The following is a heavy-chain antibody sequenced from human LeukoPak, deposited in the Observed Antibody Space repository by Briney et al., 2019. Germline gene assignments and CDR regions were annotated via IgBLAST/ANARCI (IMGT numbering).Heavy chain of an antibody. Sequence: GASVKASCKASGYTFTSYGISWVGQAPGQELEWMGWISAYNGNTNYAQKLQGRVTMTTDTSTSTAYMELRSLRSDDTAVYYCARDSSSWYVGLYNWFDPWGQGTLVTVSS. CDR1: GYTFTSYG. D-gene: IGHD6-13*01. CDR2: ISAYNGNT. V-gene: IGHV1-18*04. J-gene: IGHJ5*02. CDR3: ARDSSSWYVGLYNWFDP.